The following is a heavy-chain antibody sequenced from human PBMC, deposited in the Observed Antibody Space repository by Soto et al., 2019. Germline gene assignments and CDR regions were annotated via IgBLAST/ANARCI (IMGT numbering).Heavy chain of an antibody. V-gene: IGHV3-21*01. D-gene: IGHD1-1*01. CDR2: ISTSSTYI. Sequence: PGGSLRLSCVASGFTFSSYSMNWVRQAPGKGLEWVSSISTSSTYIYYADSVKGRFTISRDNAKNSLYLQMNSLRAEDTAVYYCARGHLVTDKTTNDYWGQGTLVTVSS. CDR3: ARGHLVTDKTTNDY. J-gene: IGHJ4*02. CDR1: GFTFSSYS.